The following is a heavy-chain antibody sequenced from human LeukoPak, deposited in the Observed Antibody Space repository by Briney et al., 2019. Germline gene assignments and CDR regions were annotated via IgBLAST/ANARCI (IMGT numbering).Heavy chain of an antibody. D-gene: IGHD6-13*01. Sequence: PGGSLRLSCAASGFTFSSYGMHWVRQAPGKGLEWVAVIRYDGSNKYYADSVKGRFTISRDNSKNTLYLQMNSLRAEDTAVYYCARARGAAGNYYYFDYWGQGTLVTVSS. J-gene: IGHJ4*02. CDR1: GFTFSSYG. CDR3: ARARGAAGNYYYFDY. V-gene: IGHV3-33*01. CDR2: IRYDGSNK.